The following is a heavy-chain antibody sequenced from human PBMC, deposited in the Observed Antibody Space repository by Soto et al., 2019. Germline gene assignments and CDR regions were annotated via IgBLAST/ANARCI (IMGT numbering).Heavy chain of an antibody. J-gene: IGHJ5*02. V-gene: IGHV3-23*01. Sequence: GGSLRLSCAASGFTFSSHAMSWVRQAPGKGLEWVSAISDSGGSTYYADSVEGRFTISRDNSKSTLYLQMNSLGAQDTAVYYCAKRATPAIAAAKTWFDPWGQGTLVTVSS. CDR1: GFTFSSHA. CDR3: AKRATPAIAAAKTWFDP. CDR2: ISDSGGST. D-gene: IGHD6-13*01.